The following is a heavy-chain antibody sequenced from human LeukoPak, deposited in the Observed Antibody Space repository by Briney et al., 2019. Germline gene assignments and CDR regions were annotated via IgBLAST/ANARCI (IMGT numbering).Heavy chain of an antibody. CDR3: ARDRTEAVLTTVTWYYFDY. CDR1: GFTFSSYA. CDR2: ISYDGSNK. Sequence: PGGSLRLSCAASGFTFSSYAMHWVRQAPGKGLEWVAVISYDGSNKYYADSVKGRFTISRDNSKNTLYLQMNSLRAEDTAVYYCARDRTEAVLTTVTWYYFDYRGQGTLVTVSS. J-gene: IGHJ4*02. V-gene: IGHV3-30-3*01. D-gene: IGHD4-17*01.